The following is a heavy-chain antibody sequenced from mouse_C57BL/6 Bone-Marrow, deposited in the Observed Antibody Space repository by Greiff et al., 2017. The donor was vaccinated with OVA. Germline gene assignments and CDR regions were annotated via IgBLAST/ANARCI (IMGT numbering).Heavy chain of an antibody. V-gene: IGHV2-9-1*01. CDR1: GFSLTSYA. D-gene: IGHD1-1*01. CDR3: ARTYYGSRGWYFGV. Sequence: VKLVESGPGLVAPSQRLSITCTVSGFSLTSYAISWVRQPPGKGLEWLGVIWTGGGTNYNSALKSRLSISKDNSKSQVFLKMNSLQTDDTARYYCARTYYGSRGWYFGVWGTGTTVTVSS. J-gene: IGHJ1*03. CDR2: IWTGGGT.